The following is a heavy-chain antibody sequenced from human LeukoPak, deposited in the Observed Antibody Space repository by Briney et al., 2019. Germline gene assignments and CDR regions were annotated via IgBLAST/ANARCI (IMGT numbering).Heavy chain of an antibody. CDR1: GYTFTDYY. V-gene: IGHV1-2*02. J-gene: IGHJ4*02. D-gene: IGHD3-22*01. CDR3: ARVYLGVYYYGSSGYSHLDY. CDR2: INPNSGGT. Sequence: GASVKVSCKASGYTFTDYYMHWVRQAPGQGLEWMGWINPNSGGTNYAQKFQGRVSMTRDTSISTAYMGLGRLRSDDTAVYYCARVYLGVYYYGSSGYSHLDYWGQGTLVTVSS.